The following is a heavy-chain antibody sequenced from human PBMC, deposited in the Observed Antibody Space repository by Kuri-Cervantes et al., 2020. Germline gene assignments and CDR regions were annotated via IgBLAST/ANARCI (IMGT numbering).Heavy chain of an antibody. CDR1: GYSFTSYW. CDR2: IYPGDSDT. V-gene: IGHV5-51*01. J-gene: IGHJ6*02. Sequence: KVSCKGSGYSFTSYWIGWVRQMPGKGLEWMGIIYPGDSDTRYSPSFQGQVTISADKSIGTAYLQWNSLKASDTAIYYCARQRGRNYYPMDVWGQGTTVTVSS. CDR3: ARQRGRNYYPMDV.